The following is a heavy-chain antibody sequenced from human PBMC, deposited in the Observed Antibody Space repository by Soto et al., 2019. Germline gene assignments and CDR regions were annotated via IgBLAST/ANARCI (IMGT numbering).Heavy chain of an antibody. CDR3: AILGTYYFDNSDNYFDF. CDR2: IIPILGIA. Sequence: SVKVSCKASGGTFSSYTISWVRQAPGQGLEWMGRIIPILGIANYAQKFQGRVTITRDTSTSTAYMELRGLRSEDTAVYYCAILGTYYFDNSDNYFDFWGQGTLVTVSS. CDR1: GGTFSSYT. D-gene: IGHD3-22*01. V-gene: IGHV1-69*02. J-gene: IGHJ4*02.